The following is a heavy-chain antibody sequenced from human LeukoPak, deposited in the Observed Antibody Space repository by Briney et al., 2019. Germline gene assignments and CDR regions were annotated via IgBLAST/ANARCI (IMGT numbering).Heavy chain of an antibody. CDR1: GFTFSSYS. Sequence: GGSLRLSCAASGFTFSSYSMSWVRQAPGKGLEWVSSLSGSGGSTYYADSVKGRFTISRDNSKNTLYLQINSLRVEGTAVYYCASIPPPQIQLWNPNPIDYWGQGTLVTVSS. D-gene: IGHD5-18*01. CDR2: LSGSGGST. V-gene: IGHV3-23*01. CDR3: ASIPPPQIQLWNPNPIDY. J-gene: IGHJ4*02.